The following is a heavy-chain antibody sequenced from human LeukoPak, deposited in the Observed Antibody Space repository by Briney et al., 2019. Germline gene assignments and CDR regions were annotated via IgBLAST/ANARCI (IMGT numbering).Heavy chain of an antibody. D-gene: IGHD2-2*01. J-gene: IGHJ4*02. CDR2: IYAGNGNT. Sequence: ASVKVSCKASGYSFTSYAMHWVRQAPGQRLEWMGWIYAGNGNTQFSQNFQGRVTFTRDTSASTAYMELSSLGSEDTAVYYCARGYCSSTSCQYYLDYWGQGTLVTVSS. V-gene: IGHV1-3*01. CDR3: ARGYCSSTSCQYYLDY. CDR1: GYSFTSYA.